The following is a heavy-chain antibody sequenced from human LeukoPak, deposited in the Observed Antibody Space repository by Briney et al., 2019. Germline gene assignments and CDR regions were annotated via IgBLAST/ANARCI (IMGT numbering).Heavy chain of an antibody. J-gene: IGHJ4*02. Sequence: SETLSLTCTVSGDSVSSGSYYWSWIRQPAGKGLEWIGRIYTSGSTNYNPSLKSRVTMSVDTSKNQFSLKLSSVTAADTAVYYCAIGTIVDFWSGDFDYWGQGTLVTVSS. CDR3: AIGTIVDFWSGDFDY. D-gene: IGHD3-3*01. V-gene: IGHV4-61*02. CDR2: IYTSGST. CDR1: GDSVSSGSYY.